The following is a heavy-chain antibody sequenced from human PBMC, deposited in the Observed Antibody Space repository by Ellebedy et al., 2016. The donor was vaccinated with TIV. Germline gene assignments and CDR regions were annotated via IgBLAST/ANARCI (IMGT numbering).Heavy chain of an antibody. CDR2: IYHSGST. CDR1: DGSISSSNW. J-gene: IGHJ1*01. V-gene: IGHV4-4*02. D-gene: IGHD3-22*01. Sequence: SETLSLXXAVSDGSISSSNWWSWVRQPPGKGLEWIGEIYHSGSTNYNPSLKSRVTISVDKSKNQFSLKLSSVTAADTAVYYCARRSSGYDNQYFQHWGQGTLVTVSS. CDR3: ARRSSGYDNQYFQH.